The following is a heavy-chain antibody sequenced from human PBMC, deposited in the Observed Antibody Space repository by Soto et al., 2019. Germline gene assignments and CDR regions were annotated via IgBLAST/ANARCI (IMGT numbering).Heavy chain of an antibody. J-gene: IGHJ4*02. CDR1: GGTFSSYA. Sequence: SVKVSCKASGGTFSSYAISWVRQAPGQGLEWMGGIIPIFGTANYAQKFQGRVTITADESTSTAYMELSSLRSEDTAVYYCARAPYYYDSSGYYFDYWGQGTLVTVSS. CDR3: ARAPYYYDSSGYYFDY. D-gene: IGHD3-22*01. V-gene: IGHV1-69*13. CDR2: IIPIFGTA.